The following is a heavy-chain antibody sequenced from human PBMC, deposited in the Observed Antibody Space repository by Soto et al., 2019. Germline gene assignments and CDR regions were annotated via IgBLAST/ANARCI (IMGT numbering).Heavy chain of an antibody. CDR1: GFIFTSHT. V-gene: IGHV3-30-3*01. CDR2: ILYDGSNK. J-gene: IGHJ4*02. CDR3: ARDRGFTSGHPLDY. Sequence: HPGGSLRLSCAASGFIFTSHTMHWVRQAPGKGLEWVALILYDGSNKYYADSVKGRFTISRDNSENTLYLQMNSLRGEDTAVYHCARDRGFTSGHPLDYWGQGTLVTVSS. D-gene: IGHD6-19*01.